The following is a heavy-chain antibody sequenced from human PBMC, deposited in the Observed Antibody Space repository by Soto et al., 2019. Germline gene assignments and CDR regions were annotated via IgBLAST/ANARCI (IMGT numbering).Heavy chain of an antibody. CDR3: ARDPTRGGDDAFDI. CDR2: INAGNGNT. J-gene: IGHJ3*02. CDR1: GYTFTSYA. V-gene: IGHV1-3*01. Sequence: VASVKVSCKASGYTFTSYAMHWVRQAPGQRLEWMGWINAGNGNTKYSQKFQGRVTITRDTSASTAYMELSSLRSEDTAVYYCARDPTRGGDDAFDIWGQGTMVTVSS. D-gene: IGHD7-27*01.